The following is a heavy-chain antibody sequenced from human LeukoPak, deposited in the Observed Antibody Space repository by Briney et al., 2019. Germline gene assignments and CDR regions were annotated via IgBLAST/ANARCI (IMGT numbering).Heavy chain of an antibody. CDR3: ATHGGFYPKSYFDY. CDR2: IKQDGSAK. CDR1: GFTFSSYW. J-gene: IGHJ4*02. V-gene: IGHV3-7*03. D-gene: IGHD3-16*02. Sequence: GGSLRLSCAASGFTFSSYWMSWVRQAPGKGLEWVANIKQDGSAKYYVDSVKGRFTISRDNAKNSLYLQMGSLRAEDTAVYYCATHGGFYPKSYFDYWGQGTLVTVSS.